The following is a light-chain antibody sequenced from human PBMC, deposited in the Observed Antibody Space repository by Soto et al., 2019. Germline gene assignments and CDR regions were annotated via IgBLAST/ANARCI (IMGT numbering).Light chain of an antibody. CDR2: SDN. CDR1: SSDIGSNS. Sequence: QSVLTQPPSVSGTPGQRFTISCSGSSSDIGSNSVYWYKQLPGTAPKLLIYSDNQRPSGVPDRFSGSKSGTSASLAISGLRSEDEADYYCAAWDDSLSAHYVFGTGTKVTVL. J-gene: IGLJ1*01. CDR3: AAWDDSLSAHYV. V-gene: IGLV1-47*02.